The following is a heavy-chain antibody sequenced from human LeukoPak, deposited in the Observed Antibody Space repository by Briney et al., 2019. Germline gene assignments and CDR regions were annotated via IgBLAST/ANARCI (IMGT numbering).Heavy chain of an antibody. D-gene: IGHD6-13*01. Sequence: SETLSLTCAVYGGSFSGYYWSWIRQPPGKGLEWIGEINHSGSTNYNPSLKSRVTISVDTSKNQFSLKLSSVTAADTAVYYCARGRGSSWLYYFDYWGKGTLVTVSS. CDR1: GGSFSGYY. J-gene: IGHJ4*02. CDR2: INHSGST. CDR3: ARGRGSSWLYYFDY. V-gene: IGHV4-34*01.